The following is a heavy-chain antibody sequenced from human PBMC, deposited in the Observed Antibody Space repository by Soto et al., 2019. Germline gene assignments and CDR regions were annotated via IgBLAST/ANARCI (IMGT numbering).Heavy chain of an antibody. CDR1: DGTISSSSYY. CDR3: ARQEWERLYYYYYYGMDV. CDR2: IYYSGST. V-gene: IGHV4-39*01. Sequence: SETQSLTWTVSDGTISSSSYYWGWIRQPRGKGLEWIGSIYYSGSTYYNPSLKSRVTISVDTSKNQFSLKLSSVTAADTAVYYCARQEWERLYYYYYYGMDVWGQGTTVTVSS. J-gene: IGHJ6*02. D-gene: IGHD1-26*01.